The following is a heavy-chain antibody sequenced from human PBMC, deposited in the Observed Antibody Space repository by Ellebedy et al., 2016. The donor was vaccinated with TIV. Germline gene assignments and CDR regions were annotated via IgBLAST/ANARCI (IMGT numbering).Heavy chain of an antibody. CDR1: GGSFSGYY. Sequence: MPSETLSLTCAVYGGSFSGYYWSWIRQSPGKGLEWIGEINHSGSTNYNPSLKSRVTISLDTPKNQFSLKMSSVTAADTAVYYCARALTYYGSGSYLMRWGQGTLVTVSS. V-gene: IGHV4-34*01. J-gene: IGHJ4*02. D-gene: IGHD3-10*01. CDR2: INHSGST. CDR3: ARALTYYGSGSYLMR.